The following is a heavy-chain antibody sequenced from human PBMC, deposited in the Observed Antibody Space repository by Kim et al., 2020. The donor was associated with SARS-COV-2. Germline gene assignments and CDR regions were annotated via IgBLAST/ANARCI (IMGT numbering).Heavy chain of an antibody. CDR1: GFTFSSYS. J-gene: IGHJ4*02. V-gene: IGHV3-48*02. CDR3: ARDFPNVLRYFDWEYYPDY. CDR2: ISSSSSTI. Sequence: GGSLRLSCAASGFTFSSYSMNWVRQAPGKGLEWVSYISSSSSTIYYADSVKGRFTISRDNAKNSLYLQMNSLRDEDTAVYYCARDFPNVLRYFDWEYYPDYWGQGTLVTVSS. D-gene: IGHD3-9*01.